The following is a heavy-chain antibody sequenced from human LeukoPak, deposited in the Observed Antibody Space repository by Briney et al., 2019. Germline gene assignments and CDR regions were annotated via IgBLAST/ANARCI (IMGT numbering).Heavy chain of an antibody. J-gene: IGHJ3*02. CDR1: GVSFSDYS. D-gene: IGHD4-23*01. CDR2: INHRGST. Sequence: PSETLSLTCAVSGVSFSDYSWSWIRQPPGKGLEWIGEINHRGSTNYNPSLKSRVIISVDTSNNHLSLRLSSVTAADTAVYYCARLRWGAFDIWGQGTMVTVSS. CDR3: ARLRWGAFDI. V-gene: IGHV4-34*01.